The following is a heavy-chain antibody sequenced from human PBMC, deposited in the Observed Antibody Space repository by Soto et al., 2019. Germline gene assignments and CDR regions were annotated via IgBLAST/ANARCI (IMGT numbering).Heavy chain of an antibody. CDR3: AREHTVTTWFDP. CDR2: IYYSGST. CDR1: GGSINSNTYH. Sequence: SETLSLTCTVSGGSINSNTYHWSWIRQPPGKGLEWIGYIYYSGSTYYSPSLKSRVTISIDTSKNQFSLKLTSVTAADTAVYFCAREHTVTTWFDPWGQGTLVTVSS. J-gene: IGHJ5*02. V-gene: IGHV4-30-4*01. D-gene: IGHD4-17*01.